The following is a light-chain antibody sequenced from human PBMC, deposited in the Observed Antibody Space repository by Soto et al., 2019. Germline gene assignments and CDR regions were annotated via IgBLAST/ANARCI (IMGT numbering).Light chain of an antibody. J-gene: IGKJ1*01. Sequence: EIMMTQSPATLSVSPGESATLSCRASQSVSSNLAWHQQKPGQAPRLLIYGASNRATGIPDRFSGSGSGTDFTLTISRLEPEDFAVYYCQQYGSSGTFGQGTKVDIK. CDR1: QSVSSN. CDR3: QQYGSSGT. V-gene: IGKV3-20*01. CDR2: GAS.